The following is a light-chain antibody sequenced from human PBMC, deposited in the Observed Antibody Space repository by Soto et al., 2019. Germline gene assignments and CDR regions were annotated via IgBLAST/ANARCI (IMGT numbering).Light chain of an antibody. CDR1: QSVGSN. J-gene: IGKJ1*01. CDR2: GAS. CDR3: QQYYDWPWT. V-gene: IGKV3-15*01. Sequence: EKVMTQSPGSLSVSPGERAAPSCRASQSVGSNLAWYQRKPGQAPRLLIYGASTRATGIPSRFSGSGSGTEFTLTISSLQSEDFAVYYCQQYYDWPWTFGQGTKVDIK.